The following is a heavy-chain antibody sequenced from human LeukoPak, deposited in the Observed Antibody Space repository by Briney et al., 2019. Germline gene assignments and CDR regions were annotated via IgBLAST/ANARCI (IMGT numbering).Heavy chain of an antibody. CDR3: AKASTTYSYGRDV. D-gene: IGHD5-18*01. V-gene: IGHV3-23*01. CDR1: GFTFSSYA. Sequence: PGGSLRLSCAASGFTFSSYAMSWVRQAPGKGLEWVSAISGSGGSTYYADSVKGRFTISSDNSKNTLYLQMNCLRAEDTAVYYCAKASTTYSYGRDVWGQGTTVTVSS. CDR2: ISGSGGST. J-gene: IGHJ6*02.